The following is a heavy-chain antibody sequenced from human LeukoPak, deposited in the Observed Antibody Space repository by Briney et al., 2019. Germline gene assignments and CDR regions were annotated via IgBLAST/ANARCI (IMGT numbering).Heavy chain of an antibody. V-gene: IGHV3-20*04. CDR3: ARGRDYGGNLGSYYYYYYMDV. CDR1: GFTFSSYA. J-gene: IGHJ6*03. Sequence: PGGSLRLSCAASGFTFSSYAMHWVRQAPGKGLEWGSGINWNGGSTGYADSVKGRFTISRDNAKNSLYLQMNSLRAEDTALYYCARGRDYGGNLGSYYYYYYMDVWGKGTTVTVSS. D-gene: IGHD4-23*01. CDR2: INWNGGST.